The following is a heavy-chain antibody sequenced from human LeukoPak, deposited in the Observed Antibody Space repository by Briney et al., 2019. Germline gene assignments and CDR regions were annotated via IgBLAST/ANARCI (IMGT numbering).Heavy chain of an antibody. CDR2: ISSSSITI. Sequence: GGSLRLSCAASGFTFSSYSLNWVRQAPGKGLEWVSFISSSSITIYYADSVKGRFTTSRDNAEKSLYLQMNSLRAEDTAVYYCARDRGGSYPAIDYWGQGTLVTVSS. CDR1: GFTFSSYS. D-gene: IGHD3-10*01. CDR3: ARDRGGSYPAIDY. J-gene: IGHJ4*02. V-gene: IGHV3-48*04.